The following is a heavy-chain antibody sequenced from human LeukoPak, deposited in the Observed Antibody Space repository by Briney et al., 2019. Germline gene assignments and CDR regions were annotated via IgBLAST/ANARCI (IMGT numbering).Heavy chain of an antibody. CDR3: AELGITMIGGV. Sequence: GGSLRLSCAASGFTVSDNYMSWVRQAPGKGLEWVSYISSSGSTIYYADSVKGRFTISRDNAKNSLYLQMNSLRAEDTAVYYCAELGITMIGGVWGKGTTVTISS. V-gene: IGHV3-11*04. CDR2: ISSSGSTI. CDR1: GFTVSDNY. J-gene: IGHJ6*04. D-gene: IGHD3-10*02.